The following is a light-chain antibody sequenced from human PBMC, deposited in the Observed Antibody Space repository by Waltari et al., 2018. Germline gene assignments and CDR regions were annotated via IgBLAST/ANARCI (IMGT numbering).Light chain of an antibody. CDR2: KAS. J-gene: IGKJ4*01. CDR1: QSVKTN. V-gene: IGKV1-5*03. Sequence: DIQITQSPSTLSASVGDRITITCRTSQSVKTNLAWYQQKPGKAPKVLIHKASRLEGGVPSRFSGSGYGTEFTLTISSLQPDDFATYYCQEYDSLPVTFGGGTRVEIK. CDR3: QEYDSLPVT.